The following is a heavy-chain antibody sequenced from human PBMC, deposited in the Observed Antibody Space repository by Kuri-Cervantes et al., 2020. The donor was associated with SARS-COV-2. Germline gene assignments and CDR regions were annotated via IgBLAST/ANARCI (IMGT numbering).Heavy chain of an antibody. CDR3: ARVPCSTSRYRLGDYYYYGMDV. J-gene: IGHJ6*02. D-gene: IGHD2-2*02. V-gene: IGHV3-30-3*01. CDR1: GFTFSSYA. Sequence: GESLKISCAASGFTFSSYAMHWVRQAPGKGLEWVAVISYDGSNKYYADSVKGRFTISRDNSKNTLYLQMNSLRAEDTAVYYCARVPCSTSRYRLGDYYYYGMDVWGQGTTVTVSS. CDR2: ISYDGSNK.